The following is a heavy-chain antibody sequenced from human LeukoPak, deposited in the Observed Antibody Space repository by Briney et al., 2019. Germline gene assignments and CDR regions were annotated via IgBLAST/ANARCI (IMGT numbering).Heavy chain of an antibody. J-gene: IGHJ4*02. CDR1: GFTFSSYS. Sequence: PGGSLRLSCAASGFTFSSYSMNWVRQAPGKGLEWVSYISSSSSTTYYADSVKGRFTISRDNAKNSLYLQMNRLRVEDAAVYYCARAPVTSCRGAFCYPFDYWGQGTLVTVSS. V-gene: IGHV3-48*01. CDR3: ARAPVTSCRGAFCYPFDY. CDR2: ISSSSSTT. D-gene: IGHD2-15*01.